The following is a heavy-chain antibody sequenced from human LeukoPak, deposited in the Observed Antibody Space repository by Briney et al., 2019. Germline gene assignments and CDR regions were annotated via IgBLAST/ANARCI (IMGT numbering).Heavy chain of an antibody. CDR2: IRYDGSNK. D-gene: IGHD3-22*01. Sequence: VQPGGSLRLSCAASGFTFSIYCMHWVRPAPGKGLEWVAFIRYDGSNKYYADSVKGRFTISRDNSKNTLYLQMNSLRAEDTAVYYCAKDQYGDRTQYYYDSSGYYYGVNAFDIWGQGTMVTVSS. J-gene: IGHJ3*02. V-gene: IGHV3-30*02. CDR3: AKDQYGDRTQYYYDSSGYYYGVNAFDI. CDR1: GFTFSIYC.